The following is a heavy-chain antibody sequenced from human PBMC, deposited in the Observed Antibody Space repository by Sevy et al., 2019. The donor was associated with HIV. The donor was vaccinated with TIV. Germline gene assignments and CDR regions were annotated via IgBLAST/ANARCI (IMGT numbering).Heavy chain of an antibody. CDR2: IKSKTDSGTT. Sequence: GGSLRLSCAASGFTFSNAWMSWVRQAPGKGLEWVGRIKSKTDSGTTDYAAPVKGRFTISRDDSKNTLYLQMNSLKTEDTAVYYCTTEDYDSSDYGMDVWGQGTTVTVSS. CDR1: GFTFSNAW. CDR3: TTEDYDSSDYGMDV. J-gene: IGHJ6*02. V-gene: IGHV3-15*01. D-gene: IGHD3-22*01.